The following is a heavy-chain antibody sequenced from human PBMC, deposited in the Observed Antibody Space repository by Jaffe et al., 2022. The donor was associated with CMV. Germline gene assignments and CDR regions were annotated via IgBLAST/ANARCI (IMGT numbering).Heavy chain of an antibody. J-gene: IGHJ6*03. Sequence: QVTLRESGPALVKPTQTLTLTCTFSGFSLSTSGMCVSWIRQPPGKALEWLARIDWDDDKYYSTSLKTRLTISKDTSKNQVVLTMTNMDPVDTATYYCARRMRTAFDSPHRYYYYYMDVWGKGTTVTVSS. CDR2: IDWDDDK. CDR1: GFSLSTSGMC. D-gene: IGHD1-1*01. CDR3: ARRMRTAFDSPHRYYYYYMDV. V-gene: IGHV2-70*15.